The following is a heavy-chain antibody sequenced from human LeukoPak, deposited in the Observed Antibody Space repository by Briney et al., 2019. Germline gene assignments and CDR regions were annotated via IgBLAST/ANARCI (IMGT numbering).Heavy chain of an antibody. CDR1: GFTFSDSA. V-gene: IGHV3-73*01. D-gene: IGHD6-25*01. Sequence: GGSLRLSCAASGFTFSDSAIHWVRQASGKGLEWVGRIRSQASNYATAYPASVKGRFTISRDDSKNTAYLQMNSLKTEDTAVYYCTGVHPQRDYFDYWGQGTLVTVSS. J-gene: IGHJ4*01. CDR2: IRSQASNYAT. CDR3: TGVHPQRDYFDY.